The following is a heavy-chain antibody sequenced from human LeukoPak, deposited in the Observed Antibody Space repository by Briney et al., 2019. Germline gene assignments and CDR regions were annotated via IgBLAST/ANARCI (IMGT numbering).Heavy chain of an antibody. CDR1: GFTFSNYA. D-gene: IGHD3-3*01. Sequence: GGSLRLSYAASGFTFSNYAMIWVRQAPEKGLEWVSAITGSGGGTYYADSVKGRFTISRDNAKNSLYLQMNSLRAEDTAVYYCSKDRGVFGEAYSLDYWGQGTLVTVSS. J-gene: IGHJ4*02. CDR3: SKDRGVFGEAYSLDY. V-gene: IGHV3-23*01. CDR2: ITGSGGGT.